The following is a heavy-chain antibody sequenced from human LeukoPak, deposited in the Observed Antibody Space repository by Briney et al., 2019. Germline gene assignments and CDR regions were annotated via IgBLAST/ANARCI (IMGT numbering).Heavy chain of an antibody. D-gene: IGHD6-13*01. CDR3: ARDGRYSSSWYEYYYYYYMDA. V-gene: IGHV1-2*02. Sequence: ASVKVSCKASGYTFTGYYMHWVRQAPGQGLEWMGWINPNSGGTNYAQKFQGRVTMTRDTSISTAYMELSRLRSDDTAVYYCARDGRYSSSWYEYYYYYYMDAWGKGTTVTISS. CDR2: INPNSGGT. J-gene: IGHJ6*03. CDR1: GYTFTGYY.